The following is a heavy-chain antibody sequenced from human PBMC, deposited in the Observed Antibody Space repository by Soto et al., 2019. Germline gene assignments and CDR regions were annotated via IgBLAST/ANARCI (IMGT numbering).Heavy chain of an antibody. CDR3: XXXXXXRXVGLYNWFAP. J-gene: IGHJ5*02. CDR2: IYYSGST. V-gene: IGHV4-30-4*01. D-gene: IGHD1-26*01. CDR1: GGSISSGDYY. Sequence: CTVSGGSISSGDYYWSWIRQPPGKGLEWIGYIYYSGSTYYNPSLKSRVTISVDTSKNQFSLKLSSVTAADTDVNKXXXXXXXRXVGLYNWFAPSXHXTLXXVSX.